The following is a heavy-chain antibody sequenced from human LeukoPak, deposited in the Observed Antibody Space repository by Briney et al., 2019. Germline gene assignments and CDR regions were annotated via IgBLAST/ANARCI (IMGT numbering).Heavy chain of an antibody. CDR3: ARSNFVVVVAKKSPSGSNWFDP. D-gene: IGHD2-15*01. Sequence: SVKVSCKASGGTFSSYAISWVRQAPGQGLEWMGGIIPIFGTANYAQKFQGRVTITADESTSTAYMELSSLRSEDTAVYYCARSNFVVVVAKKSPSGSNWFDPWGQGTLVTVSS. CDR2: IIPIFGTA. J-gene: IGHJ5*02. V-gene: IGHV1-69*13. CDR1: GGTFSSYA.